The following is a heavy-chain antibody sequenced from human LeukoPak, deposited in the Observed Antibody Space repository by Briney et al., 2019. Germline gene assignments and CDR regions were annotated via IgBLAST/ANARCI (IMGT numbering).Heavy chain of an antibody. CDR2: IYGGDSDT. V-gene: IGHV5-51*01. CDR1: GFSFTGHW. CDR3: ARPPAAADTLSNWYFDL. J-gene: IGHJ2*01. Sequence: GESLKISCKCSGFSFTGHWIGWVRQLPGKGLEWMGIIYGGDSDTRYSPSFQGQVTISADKSITTDYLQWSSLKTSDTAMYYCARPPAAADTLSNWYFDLWGRGTLVTVSS. D-gene: IGHD6-13*01.